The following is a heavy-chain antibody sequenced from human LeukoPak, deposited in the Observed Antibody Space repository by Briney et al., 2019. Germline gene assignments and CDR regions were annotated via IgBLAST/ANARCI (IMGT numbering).Heavy chain of an antibody. Sequence: SGTLSLTCSVSGVSINNYYWSWIREPPGRGLEWIGYVYYSGSTNYNPSLKSRVTISVDTSKNQFALKLSSVTAVDTAVYYCARSRGYSGYAYDAFDIWGQGTMVTVSS. CDR3: ARSRGYSGYAYDAFDI. CDR2: VYYSGST. CDR1: GVSINNYY. J-gene: IGHJ3*02. D-gene: IGHD5-12*01. V-gene: IGHV4-59*01.